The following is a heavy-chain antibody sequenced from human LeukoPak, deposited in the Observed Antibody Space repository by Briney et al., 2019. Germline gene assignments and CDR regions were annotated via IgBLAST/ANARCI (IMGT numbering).Heavy chain of an antibody. CDR2: IIPIFGTA. J-gene: IGHJ3*02. Sequence: SVKVSCKASGYTFTSYAISWVRQAPGQGLEWMGGIIPIFGTANNAQKFQGRVTITTDESTSTAYMELSSLRSEDTAVYYCARPREYYYGSGSYYPNAFEIWGQGTMVTVSS. V-gene: IGHV1-69*05. CDR1: GYTFTSYA. D-gene: IGHD3-10*01. CDR3: ARPREYYYGSGSYYPNAFEI.